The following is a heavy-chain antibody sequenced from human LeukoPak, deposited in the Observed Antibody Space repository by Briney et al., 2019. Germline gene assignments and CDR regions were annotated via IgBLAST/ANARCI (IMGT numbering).Heavy chain of an antibody. CDR3: AKLRIVGATLHYFDY. CDR1: GFTFSSCA. Sequence: GGSLRLSCAASGFTFSSCAMSWVRQAPGKGLEWVSAISGSGGSTYYADSVKGRFTISRDNSKNTLYLQMNSLRAEDTAVYYCAKLRIVGATLHYFDYWGQGTLATVSS. CDR2: ISGSGGST. J-gene: IGHJ4*02. D-gene: IGHD1-26*01. V-gene: IGHV3-23*01.